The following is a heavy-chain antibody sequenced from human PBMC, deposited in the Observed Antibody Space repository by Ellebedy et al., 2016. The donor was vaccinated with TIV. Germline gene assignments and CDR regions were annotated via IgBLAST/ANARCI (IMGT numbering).Heavy chain of an antibody. Sequence: LRLSCTVSGGSISSGEYHWTWIHQHPGKGLEWIGSIYHSGSTHHNPSLKSRVIMSVDTSKNQFSLKLTSVTAADTAVYYCARWDGPGGYFDYWGQGTLVTVSS. J-gene: IGHJ4*02. CDR1: GGSISSGEYH. V-gene: IGHV4-31*03. CDR3: ARWDGPGGYFDY. D-gene: IGHD3-16*01. CDR2: IYHSGST.